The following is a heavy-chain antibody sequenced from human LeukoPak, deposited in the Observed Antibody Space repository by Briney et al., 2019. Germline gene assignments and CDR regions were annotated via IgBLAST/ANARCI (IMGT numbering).Heavy chain of an antibody. Sequence: SETLSLTCAVYGGSFSGYYWSWIRQPPGKGLEWIGEINHSGSTNYNPSLKSRVTISVDTSKNQFSLKLSSVTAADTAVYYCARDCPYSNYSLNNWFDPRGQGTLVTVSS. V-gene: IGHV4-34*01. CDR2: INHSGST. CDR3: ARDCPYSNYSLNNWFDP. D-gene: IGHD4-11*01. CDR1: GGSFSGYY. J-gene: IGHJ5*02.